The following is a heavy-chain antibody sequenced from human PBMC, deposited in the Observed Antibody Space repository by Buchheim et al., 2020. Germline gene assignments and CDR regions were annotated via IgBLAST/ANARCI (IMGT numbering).Heavy chain of an antibody. Sequence: EVQLVESGGGLVQPGGSLRLSCAASGFTYSNDFMSWIRQAPGKGLEWVANIRQDGSEKYYVDSVKGRFIISRDNAKNSLYLQMNILRVEDTAVYYCVRPRGYPYPNWFDPWGQGT. CDR3: VRPRGYPYPNWFDP. CDR1: GFTYSNDF. J-gene: IGHJ5*02. D-gene: IGHD3-16*02. CDR2: IRQDGSEK. V-gene: IGHV3-7*01.